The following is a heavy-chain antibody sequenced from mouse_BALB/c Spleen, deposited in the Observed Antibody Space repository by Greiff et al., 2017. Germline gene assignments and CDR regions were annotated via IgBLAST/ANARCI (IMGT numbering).Heavy chain of an antibody. J-gene: IGHJ1*01. Sequence: EVNLVESGGGLVKPGGSLKLSCAASGFTFSSYAMSWVRQSPEKRLEWVAEISSGGSYTYYPDTVTGRFTISRDNAKNTLYLEMSSLRSEDTAMYYCAREGYYYGSSWYFDVWGAGTTVTVSS. V-gene: IGHV5-9-4*01. CDR1: GFTFSSYA. D-gene: IGHD1-1*01. CDR2: ISSGGSYT. CDR3: AREGYYYGSSWYFDV.